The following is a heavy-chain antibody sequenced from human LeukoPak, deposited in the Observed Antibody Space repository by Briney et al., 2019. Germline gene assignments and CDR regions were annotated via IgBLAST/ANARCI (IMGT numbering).Heavy chain of an antibody. CDR3: ARVTRGWLRLKAWVKGDVSDAFDI. V-gene: IGHV1-8*01. CDR2: MNPNSGNT. CDR1: GYTFTSYD. D-gene: IGHD5-12*01. Sequence: ASVKVSCKASGYTFTSYDINWVRQATGQGLEWMGWMNPNSGNTGYAQKFQGRVTMTRNTSISTAYMELSSLRSEDTGVYYCARVTRGWLRLKAWVKGDVSDAFDIWGQGSMVTVSS. J-gene: IGHJ3*02.